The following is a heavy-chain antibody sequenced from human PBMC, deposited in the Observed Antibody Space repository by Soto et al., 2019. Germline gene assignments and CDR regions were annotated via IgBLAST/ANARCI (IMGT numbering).Heavy chain of an antibody. CDR3: AKSLVGATPDFDY. J-gene: IGHJ4*02. CDR2: ISYDGSNK. D-gene: IGHD1-26*01. V-gene: IGHV3-30*18. Sequence: GSLRLSCAASVFTFSSYGMHWVRQAPGKGLEWVAVISYDGSNKYYADSVKGRFTISRDNSKNTLYLQMNSLRAEDTAVYYCAKSLVGATPDFDYWGQGTLVTVSS. CDR1: VFTFSSYG.